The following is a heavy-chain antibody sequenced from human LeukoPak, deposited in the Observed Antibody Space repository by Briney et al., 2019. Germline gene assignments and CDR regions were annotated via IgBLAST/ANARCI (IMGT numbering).Heavy chain of an antibody. CDR3: AKGPAVTTYGY. CDR2: ISAGASST. V-gene: IGHV3-23*01. D-gene: IGHD4-17*01. J-gene: IGHJ4*02. CDR1: GFTFRSHA. Sequence: GGSLRLSCAASGFTFRSHAMHWVRQAPGKGLEWVSGISAGASSTYYADSVKGHFTISRDNSKNTLYLQMNSLRVEDTAMYYCAKGPAVTTYGYWGRGTPVTVSS.